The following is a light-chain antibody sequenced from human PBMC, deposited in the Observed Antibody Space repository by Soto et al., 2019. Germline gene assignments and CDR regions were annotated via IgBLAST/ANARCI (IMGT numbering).Light chain of an antibody. J-gene: IGKJ5*01. CDR2: DAS. CDR3: KLYNLFPCT. V-gene: IGKV1-5*01. Sequence: DIQMTQSPSTLSASVGDSVTITCRASQSISTWLAWYQQKPGKAPKLLIYDASSLEGGVPSRFSGSGSGTEFPPTISALQLVVFATNYCKLYNLFPCTSGQGT. CDR1: QSISTW.